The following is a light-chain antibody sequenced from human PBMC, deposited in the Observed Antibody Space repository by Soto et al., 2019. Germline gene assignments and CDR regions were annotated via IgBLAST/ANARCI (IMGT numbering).Light chain of an antibody. V-gene: IGKV1-27*01. J-gene: IGKJ1*01. Sequence: DIQMTQSPPSLSASVGDRVTITCRASQGIEGFLAWYQQKPGTAPKLLVYGTSTLQVGVPSRFSGSGWGTDFTLTISSVQPEDVATYYCQKHNKAPWKFGQGTKVDIK. CDR3: QKHNKAPWK. CDR1: QGIEGF. CDR2: GTS.